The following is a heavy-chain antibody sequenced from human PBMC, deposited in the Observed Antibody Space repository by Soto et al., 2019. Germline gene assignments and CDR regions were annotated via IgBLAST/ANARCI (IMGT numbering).Heavy chain of an antibody. V-gene: IGHV4-4*07. Sequence: SETLSLTCTVSGASISGFYWSWIRKSAGKGLEWIGRIYATGTTDYNPSLKSRVMMSVDTSKKQSSLKLRSVTAADTAVYYCVRDGTKTLRDRFDPWGQGISVTVSS. D-gene: IGHD1-1*01. CDR2: IYATGTT. J-gene: IGHJ5*02. CDR3: VRDGTKTLRDRFDP. CDR1: GASISGFY.